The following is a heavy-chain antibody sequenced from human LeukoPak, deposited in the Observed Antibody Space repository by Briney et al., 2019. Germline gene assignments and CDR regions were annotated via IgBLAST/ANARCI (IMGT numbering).Heavy chain of an antibody. CDR1: GFTFSSYG. CDR3: AKDQDYYFDY. Sequence: PGGSLRLSCVASGFTFSSYGMHWVRQAPGKGLEWVAVISYDGSNKYYADSVKGRFTISRDNSKNTLYLQMNSLRAEDTAVYYCAKDQDYYFDYWGQGTLVTVSS. V-gene: IGHV3-30*18. J-gene: IGHJ4*02. CDR2: ISYDGSNK.